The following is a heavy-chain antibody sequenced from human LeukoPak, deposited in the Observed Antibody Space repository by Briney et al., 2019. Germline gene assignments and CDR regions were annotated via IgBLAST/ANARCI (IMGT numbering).Heavy chain of an antibody. CDR1: GFTLSDYY. V-gene: IGHV3-11*04. D-gene: IGHD6-19*01. J-gene: IGHJ4*02. CDR3: ARDGGYSSGWYAIFDY. CDR2: ISSSGSTI. Sequence: GGSLRLSCAASGFTLSDYYTSWIRQAPGKGLEWVSYISSSGSTIYYADSVKGRFTISRDNAKNSLYLQMNSLRAEDTAVYYCARDGGYSSGWYAIFDYWGQGTLVTVSS.